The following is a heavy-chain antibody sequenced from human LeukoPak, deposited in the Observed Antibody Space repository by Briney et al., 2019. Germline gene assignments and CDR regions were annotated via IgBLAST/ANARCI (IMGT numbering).Heavy chain of an antibody. J-gene: IGHJ1*01. CDR1: GFTFSSYG. Sequence: GGSLRLSCAASGFTFSSYGMHWVRQAPGKGLEWEAFIRYDGSNKYYADSVKGRFTISRDNSKNTLYLQMNSLRAEDTAVYYCAKVVPAASRWYFQHWGQGTLVTVSS. CDR3: AKVVPAASRWYFQH. D-gene: IGHD2-2*01. V-gene: IGHV3-30*02. CDR2: IRYDGSNK.